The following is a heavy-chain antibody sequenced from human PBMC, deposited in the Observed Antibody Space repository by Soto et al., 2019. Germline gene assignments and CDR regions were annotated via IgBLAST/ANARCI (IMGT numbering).Heavy chain of an antibody. V-gene: IGHV1-69*01. J-gene: IGHJ6*02. CDR1: GGTFSSYA. Sequence: QVQLVQSGAEVKKPGSSVKVSCKASGGTFSSYAISWVRQAPGQGLEWMGGIIPIFGTANYAQKFQGRVTITADESTSTAYMELSSLRSEDTAVYYCARAIPYLKRGYNYGYQYYGMDVWGQGTTVTVSS. CDR3: ARAIPYLKRGYNYGYQYYGMDV. D-gene: IGHD5-18*01. CDR2: IIPIFGTA.